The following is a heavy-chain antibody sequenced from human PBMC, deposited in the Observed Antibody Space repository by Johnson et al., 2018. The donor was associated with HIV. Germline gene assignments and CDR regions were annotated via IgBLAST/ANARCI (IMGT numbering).Heavy chain of an antibody. V-gene: IGHV3-13*01. Sequence: VQLVESGGGLKQPGGSLRLSCAASGFTFSSYDMHWVRQATGKGLEWVSTIGTAGDTYYPGSVKGRFTVSREDAKNSLYLQMNSLRVEDTALYYCARDRARWSSGWYNDAFDILGQGTMVTVSS. D-gene: IGHD6-19*01. CDR2: IGTAGDT. CDR3: ARDRARWSSGWYNDAFDI. J-gene: IGHJ3*02. CDR1: GFTFSSYD.